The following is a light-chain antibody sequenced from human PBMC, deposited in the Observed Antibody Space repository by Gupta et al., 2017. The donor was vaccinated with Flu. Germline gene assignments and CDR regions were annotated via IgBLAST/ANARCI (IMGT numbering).Light chain of an antibody. V-gene: IGKV1-33*01. CDR2: DAS. CDR3: QNYGNLPPST. CDR1: QNIYYS. Sequence: SSLSASVGDEVTISCQASQNIYYSVNWYQHKPGKAPKLLVYDASNLDPGVPSRFSGNGYGTDFTFTIRSLQPEDVATYYCQNYGNLPPSTFGGGTKVET. J-gene: IGKJ4*01.